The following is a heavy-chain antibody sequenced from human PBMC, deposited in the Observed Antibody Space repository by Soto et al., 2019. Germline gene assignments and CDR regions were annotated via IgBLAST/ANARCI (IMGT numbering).Heavy chain of an antibody. J-gene: IGHJ4*02. CDR2: ICPNANT. D-gene: IGHD2-2*01. Sequence: EVQLLESGGGLVQPGGSLILSCAASGFPFSTSGLLWVRQPPGEGLEWISAICPNANTNYRCSVKGRFTITRDNSSNTVFLQMRAPRPEATALYHCATARHCSSAACPAAEWGQGTLITVSS. CDR1: GFPFSTSG. V-gene: IGHV3-23*05. CDR3: ATARHCSSAACPAAE.